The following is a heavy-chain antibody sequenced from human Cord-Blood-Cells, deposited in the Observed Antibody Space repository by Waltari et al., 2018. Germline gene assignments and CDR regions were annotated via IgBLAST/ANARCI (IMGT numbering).Heavy chain of an antibody. J-gene: IGHJ6*02. CDR1: GDSVSSNSAA. D-gene: IGHD4-4*01. CDR3: ARERSNYQLGMDV. V-gene: IGHV6-1*01. CDR2: TYYRYKWYN. Sequence: QVQLQQSGPGLVKTSQNLSLTCAISGDSVSSNSAAWNRIGQSPSRGLECLGSTYYRYKWYNYYALAVKSRITLNPDTSKNQFSLQLNSVTPEDTAVYYCARERSNYQLGMDVWGQGTTVTVSS.